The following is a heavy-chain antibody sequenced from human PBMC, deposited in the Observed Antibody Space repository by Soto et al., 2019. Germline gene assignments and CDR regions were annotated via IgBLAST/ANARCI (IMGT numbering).Heavy chain of an antibody. Sequence: GGSLRLSCAASGFTFSSFEMNWVRQAPGKGLEWVAYISNSGRIIYYADSVKGRFTISRDDAKNSLYLQMNSLRAEDTTVYYCAREWGTSIASASDHWGQGTLVTVSS. CDR1: GFTFSSFE. CDR2: ISNSGRII. J-gene: IGHJ4*02. CDR3: AREWGTSIASASDH. D-gene: IGHD6-6*01. V-gene: IGHV3-48*03.